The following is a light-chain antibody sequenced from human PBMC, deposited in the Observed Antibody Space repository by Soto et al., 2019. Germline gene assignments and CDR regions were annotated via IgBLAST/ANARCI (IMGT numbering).Light chain of an antibody. CDR1: SSDVGGYDY. CDR2: EVT. J-gene: IGLJ1*01. V-gene: IGLV2-14*01. Sequence: QSVLNQPASVSGSPGQSITISCTGTSSDVGGYDYVSWYQQHPDKAPKLIVYEVTHRPSGVSNRFSGSKSGNTASLTISGLQAEDEADYYCSSLTSGSTRVFGTGTKVTVL. CDR3: SSLTSGSTRV.